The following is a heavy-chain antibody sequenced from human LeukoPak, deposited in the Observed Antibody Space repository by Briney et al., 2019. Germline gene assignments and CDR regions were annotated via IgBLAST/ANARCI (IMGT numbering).Heavy chain of an antibody. J-gene: IGHJ4*02. CDR2: IRHNGSDK. CDR3: ATEFNYYGSKNSG. V-gene: IGHV3-30*02. Sequence: GGSLRLSCAASGFTFSKYAMHWVRQAPGKGLEWVAFIRHNGSDKYYIDSVKVRFIISRDNSKNTLYLQMNSLRSEDTAVYYCATEFNYYGSKNSGWGQGTLVTVSS. CDR1: GFTFSKYA. D-gene: IGHD3-10*01.